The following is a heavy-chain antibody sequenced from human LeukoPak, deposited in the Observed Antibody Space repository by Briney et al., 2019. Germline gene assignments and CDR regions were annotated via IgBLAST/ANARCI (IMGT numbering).Heavy chain of an antibody. CDR1: GFSLSTNEVG. Sequence: VSGPTLLKPTQTLTLTCTFSGFSLSTNEVGVGWIRQPPGEALEWLALIYWDDDKRYSPSQKSRLTITKDTSKNQVVLTMANMDPADTATYYCAFSKYSRSDFDSWGQGTLVTVSS. D-gene: IGHD6-6*01. CDR3: AFSKYSRSDFDS. J-gene: IGHJ4*02. CDR2: IYWDDDK. V-gene: IGHV2-5*02.